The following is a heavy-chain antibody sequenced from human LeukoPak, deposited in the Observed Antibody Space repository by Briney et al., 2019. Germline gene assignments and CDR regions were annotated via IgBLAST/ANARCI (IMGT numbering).Heavy chain of an antibody. Sequence: GGSLRLSCAASGFTFSSYAMHWVRQAPGKGLEYVSAISSNGGSTYYANSVKGRFTISRDNSKNTLYLQMGSLRAGDMAVYYCARGGYSYGNPFDYWGQGTLVTVSS. CDR3: ARGGYSYGNPFDY. V-gene: IGHV3-64*01. D-gene: IGHD5-18*01. CDR2: ISSNGGST. CDR1: GFTFSSYA. J-gene: IGHJ4*02.